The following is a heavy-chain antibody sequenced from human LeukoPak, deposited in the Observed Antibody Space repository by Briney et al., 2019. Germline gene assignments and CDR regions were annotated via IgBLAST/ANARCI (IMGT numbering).Heavy chain of an antibody. CDR2: SYSSGST. CDR1: GFIISSNY. V-gene: IGHV3-66*03. Sequence: QPASFLRFCCASGGFIISSNYMCWGRAAAQEGQGMVSISYSSGSTYYADSVKGRFTISRDNSKNTLYLQMNSLRVEDTAVYYWARELHWGQGTLVTVSS. CDR3: ARELH. J-gene: IGHJ4*02.